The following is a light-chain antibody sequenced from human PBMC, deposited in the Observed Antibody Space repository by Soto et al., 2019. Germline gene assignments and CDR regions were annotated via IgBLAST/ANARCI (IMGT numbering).Light chain of an antibody. J-gene: IGKJ2*01. Sequence: DIQMTQSPSTLSASVGDRVTITCRASQSISVWLAWYQQRSGKAPKLLIYKASCLQSGVPSRFSGSGSGTEFTLTISSLQPDDFATYYCQQYTRFPYTFGQGTKLEIK. V-gene: IGKV1-5*03. CDR2: KAS. CDR1: QSISVW. CDR3: QQYTRFPYT.